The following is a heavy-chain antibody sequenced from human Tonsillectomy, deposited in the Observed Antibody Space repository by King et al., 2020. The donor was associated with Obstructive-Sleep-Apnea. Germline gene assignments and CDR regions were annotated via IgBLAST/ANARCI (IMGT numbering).Heavy chain of an antibody. CDR2: ISGSGGGT. Sequence: VQLVESGGGLVQPGGSLRLSCAGSGFTFRSYAMSWVRQAPGKGLEWVSGISGSGGGTYYADSVKGRFTISRDNSKNTLYLQMNSLRAEDTAVYYCAKDIIKYDSLTGPVDYWGQGTLVTVSS. CDR1: GFTFRSYA. V-gene: IGHV3-23*04. CDR3: AKDIIKYDSLTGPVDY. J-gene: IGHJ4*02. D-gene: IGHD3-9*01.